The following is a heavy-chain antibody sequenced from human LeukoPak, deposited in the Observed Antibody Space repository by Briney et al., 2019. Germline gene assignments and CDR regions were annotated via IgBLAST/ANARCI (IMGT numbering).Heavy chain of an antibody. V-gene: IGHV4-39*02. CDR1: GGSLSSSSYF. D-gene: IGHD6-13*01. CDR3: ARLDAAGYLDY. CDR2: ISYSGST. Sequence: PSETLSLTCTVSGGSLSSSSYFWGWIRQPPGKGLEWVGSISYSGSTHYNASFKSRVTIPVDTSKNHFSLKLSSVTAADTAVYYCARLDAAGYLDYWGQGTLVTVSS. J-gene: IGHJ4*02.